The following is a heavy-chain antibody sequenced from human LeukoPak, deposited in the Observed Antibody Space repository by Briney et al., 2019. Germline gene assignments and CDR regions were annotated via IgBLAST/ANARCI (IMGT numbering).Heavy chain of an antibody. J-gene: IGHJ5*02. Sequence: SETLSLTCTVSGGSISRYYWSWIRQPPGKRLEWIGYIYYTGSTSYNPSLKSRVTMSLDASKNQFSLELNSVTPADTAVYYCARGGNYWPQWWFDPWGRGTLVSVSS. CDR1: GGSISRYY. V-gene: IGHV4-59*01. CDR3: ARGGNYWPQWWFDP. CDR2: IYYTGST. D-gene: IGHD1-26*01.